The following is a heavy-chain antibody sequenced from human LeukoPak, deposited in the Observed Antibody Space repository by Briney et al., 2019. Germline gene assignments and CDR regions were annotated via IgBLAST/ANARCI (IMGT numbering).Heavy chain of an antibody. CDR3: TAPLLWYDSGYYFDY. D-gene: IGHD3-10*01. Sequence: GGSLRLSCAASGFTFSSAWMNWVRQAPGKGLEWIGRIKSETDAGTTDYAAPVKGRFIISRDDSKSTLYLQMNSLKTEDTAVYYCTAPLLWYDSGYYFDYWGQGTLVTVSS. V-gene: IGHV3-15*01. CDR1: GFTFSSAW. J-gene: IGHJ4*02. CDR2: IKSETDAGTT.